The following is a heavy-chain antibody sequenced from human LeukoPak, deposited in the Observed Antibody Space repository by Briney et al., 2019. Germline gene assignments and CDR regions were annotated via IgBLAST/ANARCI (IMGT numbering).Heavy chain of an antibody. D-gene: IGHD2-21*02. CDR3: TYCGDDCYSPVHFDY. CDR1: GYTFTGYY. J-gene: IGHJ4*02. V-gene: IGHV1-2*02. CDR2: INPNSGGT. Sequence: ASVKVSCKASGYTFTGYYMHWVRQAPGQGLEWMGWINPNSGGTNYAQKFQGRVTMTRDTSISTAYMELSRLRSDDTAVYYCTYCGDDCYSPVHFDYWGQGTLVTVSS.